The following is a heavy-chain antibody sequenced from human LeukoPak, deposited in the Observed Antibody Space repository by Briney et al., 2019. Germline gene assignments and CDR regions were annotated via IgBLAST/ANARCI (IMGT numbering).Heavy chain of an antibody. CDR2: ISPNSGGT. V-gene: IGHV1-2*02. CDR3: ARTGHSYRYFDP. CDR1: GYTFTAYY. J-gene: IGHJ2*01. D-gene: IGHD5-18*01. Sequence: ASVKVSCKASGYTFTAYYIHWVRQAPGQGLEWMGWISPNSGGTDYAQKFQGRVTMTRDTSISTAYVELSSLTSDDTAVYYCARTGHSYRYFDPWGRGTLVTVSS.